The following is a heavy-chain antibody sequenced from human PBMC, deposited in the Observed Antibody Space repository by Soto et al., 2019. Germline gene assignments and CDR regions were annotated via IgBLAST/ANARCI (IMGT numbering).Heavy chain of an antibody. CDR3: ARGVDGGNGYYYYGMDV. CDR2: IIPILGIA. CDR1: GGTFSSYT. J-gene: IGHJ6*02. D-gene: IGHD2-15*01. Sequence: QVQLVQSGAEVKKPGSSVKVSCKASGGTFSSYTISWVRQAPGQGLEWMGRIIPILGIANYAQKFQGRVTITADKSTSIADMELSSLRSEDTAVYYCARGVDGGNGYYYYGMDVWGQGTTVTVSS. V-gene: IGHV1-69*02.